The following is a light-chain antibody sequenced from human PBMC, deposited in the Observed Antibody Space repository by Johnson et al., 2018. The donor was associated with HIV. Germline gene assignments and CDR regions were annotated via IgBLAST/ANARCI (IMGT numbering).Light chain of an antibody. Sequence: QSVLTQSPSVSAAPGQKVTISCSGSSSNIGNNYVSWYQQLPGTAPKLLIYDNNKRPSGIPARFSGSKSGTSATLGITALQTGDEADYYCGTWDSSLSAGVFGTGTKVTVL. V-gene: IGLV1-51*01. J-gene: IGLJ1*01. CDR1: SSNIGNNY. CDR3: GTWDSSLSAGV. CDR2: DNN.